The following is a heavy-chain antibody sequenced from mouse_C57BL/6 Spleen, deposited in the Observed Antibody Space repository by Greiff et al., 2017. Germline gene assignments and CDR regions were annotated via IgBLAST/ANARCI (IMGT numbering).Heavy chain of an antibody. D-gene: IGHD3-1*01. CDR3: GREGLSNYFDD. CDR2: ISYDGSN. J-gene: IGHJ2*01. CDR1: GYSIPSGYY. Sequence: EVQLQQSGPGLVKPSQSLSLTCSVTGYSIPSGYYWNWIRQFPGNKLEWMGYISYDGSNNYNPSLENRISITRDTSTNQFFLKLNSVTTEDTAKYYCGREGLSNYFDDWGQGTTLTVSS. V-gene: IGHV3-6*01.